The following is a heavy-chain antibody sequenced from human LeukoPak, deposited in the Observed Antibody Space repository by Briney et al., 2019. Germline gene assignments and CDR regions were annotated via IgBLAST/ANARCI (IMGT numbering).Heavy chain of an antibody. J-gene: IGHJ6*03. V-gene: IGHV3-23*01. D-gene: IGHD3-10*01. CDR2: ISASGGST. CDR3: AKVMKGSERLTMVRGVIIKTAGLYYMDV. Sequence: GGSLRLSCAASGFTLSSYAMSWVRQAPGKGLEWISSISASGGSTNYADSAKGRFTISRDNSKNTVYLQMNSLRAEDTAVYYCAKVMKGSERLTMVRGVIIKTAGLYYMDVWGKGTTVTVSS. CDR1: GFTLSSYA.